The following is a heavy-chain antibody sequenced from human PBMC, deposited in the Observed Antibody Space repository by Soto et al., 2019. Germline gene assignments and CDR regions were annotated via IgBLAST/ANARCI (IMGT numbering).Heavy chain of an antibody. J-gene: IGHJ6*02. D-gene: IGHD2-15*01. V-gene: IGHV3-48*01. CDR1: GFTFSSYS. CDR3: AKIYCSGGSCYSHYYYYYGMDV. Sequence: PGGSLRLSCAASGFTFSSYSMNWVRQAPGKGLEWVSYISSSSGTIYYADSVKGRFTISRDNSKNTLYLQMNSLRAEDTAVYYCAKIYCSGGSCYSHYYYYYGMDVWGQGTTVTVSS. CDR2: ISSSSGTI.